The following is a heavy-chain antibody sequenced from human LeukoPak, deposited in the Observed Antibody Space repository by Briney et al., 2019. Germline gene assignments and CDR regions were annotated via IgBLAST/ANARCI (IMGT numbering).Heavy chain of an antibody. V-gene: IGHV3-49*04. D-gene: IGHD2-8*01. CDR3: TREEGYCTNGVCYTRCDY. CDR1: GFTFGDYA. Sequence: HPGRSLRLSCTASGFTFGDYAMSWVRQAPGKGLEWVGFIRSKAYGGTTEYAAAVKGIFTISRDDSKRIAYLQMNSLKTEDTAVYYCTREEGYCTNGVCYTRCDYWGQGTLVTVSS. J-gene: IGHJ4*02. CDR2: IRSKAYGGTT.